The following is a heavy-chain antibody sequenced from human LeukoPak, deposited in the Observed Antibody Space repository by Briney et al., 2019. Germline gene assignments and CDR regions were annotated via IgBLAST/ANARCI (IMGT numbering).Heavy chain of an antibody. CDR3: AGGFGELIFDP. CDR1: GGSISSYY. Sequence: SETLSLTCTVSGGSISSYYWSWIRQPPGKGLEWIGYIYTSGSTNYNPSLKSRVTISVDTSKNQFSLKLSSVTAADTAWYYCAGGFGELIFDPWGQGTLVNVSS. CDR2: IYTSGST. V-gene: IGHV4-4*09. D-gene: IGHD3-10*01. J-gene: IGHJ5*02.